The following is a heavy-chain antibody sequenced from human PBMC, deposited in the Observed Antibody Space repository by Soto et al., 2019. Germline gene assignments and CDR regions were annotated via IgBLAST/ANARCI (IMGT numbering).Heavy chain of an antibody. Sequence: QVQLQESGPGLVKPSGTLSLTCAVSGGSISSSNWWSWVRQPPGKGLEWIGEIYHSGSTNYNPSLKSRVTMSVDKSKSQFSLKLSSVTAADTAVYYCARDNGRYDSSGYYLNDAFDIWGQGTMVTVSS. D-gene: IGHD3-22*01. V-gene: IGHV4-4*02. CDR3: ARDNGRYDSSGYYLNDAFDI. CDR2: IYHSGST. CDR1: GGSISSSNW. J-gene: IGHJ3*02.